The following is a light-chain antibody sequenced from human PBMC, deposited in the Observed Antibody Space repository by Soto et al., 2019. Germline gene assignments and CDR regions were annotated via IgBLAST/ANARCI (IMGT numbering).Light chain of an antibody. J-gene: IGKJ1*01. CDR3: QQYNDWPPT. CDR1: QSIDRW. CDR2: VAS. Sequence: DIQITHSPSTLSASVIDRVTITCRASQSIDRWLAWYQQRPGKAPKLLIYVASSLESGVPSRFSGSGSGTEFTLSIGSLQSEDFAVYYCQQYNDWPPTFGQGTKVDI. V-gene: IGKV1-5*01.